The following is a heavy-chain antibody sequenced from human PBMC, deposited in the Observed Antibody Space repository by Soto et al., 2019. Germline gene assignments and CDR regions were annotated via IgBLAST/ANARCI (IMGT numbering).Heavy chain of an antibody. CDR3: ARDVGAGATGGFFDS. V-gene: IGHV4-30-4*01. CDR2: IHDGGTK. CDR1: GDSLTSGEFY. D-gene: IGHD2-8*02. Sequence: KASETLSLTGRVSGDSLTSGEFYWNCVRQAPGKCLEWIGCIHDGGTKSSNPSVVSRASISLDMSLHQFSLRLNYLTAPDPAVYFCARDVGAGATGGFFDSWRQGLLVTVSS. J-gene: IGHJ4*02.